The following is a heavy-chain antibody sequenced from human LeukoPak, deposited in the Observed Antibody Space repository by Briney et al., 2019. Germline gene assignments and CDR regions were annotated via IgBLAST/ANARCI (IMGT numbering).Heavy chain of an antibody. Sequence: SETLSLTCAVYGGSFSGYYWSWIRQPPGKGLEWIGEINHSGSTNYNPSLKSRVTISVDTSKNQFSLKLSSVTAADTAVYYCATTRGQLVDYWGQGTLVTVSS. CDR2: INHSGST. V-gene: IGHV4-34*01. CDR3: ATTRGQLVDY. J-gene: IGHJ4*02. CDR1: GGSFSGYY. D-gene: IGHD6-13*01.